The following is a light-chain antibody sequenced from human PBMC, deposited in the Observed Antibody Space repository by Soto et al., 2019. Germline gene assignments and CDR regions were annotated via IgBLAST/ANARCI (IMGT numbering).Light chain of an antibody. V-gene: IGLV1-44*01. CDR1: SSNIGSTT. CDR3: ASWDDSVNDYV. J-gene: IGLJ1*01. CDR2: SND. Sequence: QTLLTKPPSASATPGQRVTISCSGSSSNIGSTTVGWYQQLPGTAPKLLIFSNDQRPSGGPDRFSGSKSGTSASLAISGLQSDDEADYFCASWDDSVNDYVFGTGTKVTVL.